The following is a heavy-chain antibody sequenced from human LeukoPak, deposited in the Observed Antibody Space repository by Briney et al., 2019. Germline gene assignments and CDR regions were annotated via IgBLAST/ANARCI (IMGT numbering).Heavy chain of an antibody. V-gene: IGHV3-74*01. CDR3: AKYYYDSSGYYEAFDI. Sequence: PGGSLRLSCTASAFTFSSYWMHWVRQTPGKGLVWVSRINSDGSTTGYADSVKGRLTISRDNAKNTLYLQMSSLRAEDTAVYYCAKYYYDSSGYYEAFDIWGQGTMVTVSS. D-gene: IGHD3-22*01. J-gene: IGHJ3*02. CDR2: INSDGSTT. CDR1: AFTFSSYW.